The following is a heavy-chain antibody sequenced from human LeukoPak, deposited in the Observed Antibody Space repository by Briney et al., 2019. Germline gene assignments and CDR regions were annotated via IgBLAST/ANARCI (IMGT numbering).Heavy chain of an antibody. CDR3: ARGFSSDAFYYYYYMDV. CDR2: ISAYNGNT. Sequence: ASVKVSCKASGYTFTSYGISWVRQAPGQGLEWMGWISAYNGNTNYAQKLQGRVTMTTDTSTSTAYMELSSLRSEDTAVYYCARGFSSDAFYYYYYMDVWGKGTTVTISS. J-gene: IGHJ6*03. D-gene: IGHD6-19*01. CDR1: GYTFTSYG. V-gene: IGHV1-18*01.